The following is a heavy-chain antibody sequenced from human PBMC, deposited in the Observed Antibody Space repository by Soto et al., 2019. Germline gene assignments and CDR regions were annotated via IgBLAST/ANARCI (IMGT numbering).Heavy chain of an antibody. D-gene: IGHD1-7*01. V-gene: IGHV3-48*02. CDR2: ITSSSSTI. CDR3: ARDPNYPYYYYGMDV. CDR1: GFTFSSYS. Sequence: PGGSLRLSCAASGFTFSSYSINWVRQAPGKGLEWVSYITSSSSTIYYADSVKGRFTISRDNAKNSLYLQMNSLRDEDTAVYYCARDPNYPYYYYGMDVWGQGPTVTVSS. J-gene: IGHJ6*02.